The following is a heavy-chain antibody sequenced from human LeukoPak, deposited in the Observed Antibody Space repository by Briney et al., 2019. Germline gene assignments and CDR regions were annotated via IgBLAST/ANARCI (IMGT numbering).Heavy chain of an antibody. Sequence: SETLSLTCTVSGGSISSSSYYWGWIRQPPGKGLEWIGSIYYSGSTYYNPSLKSRVTISVDTSKNQFSLKLSSVTAADTAVYYCARSLVVGATYPCHWGQGTLVTVSS. V-gene: IGHV4-39*01. CDR2: IYYSGST. J-gene: IGHJ4*02. CDR3: ARSLVVGATYPCH. D-gene: IGHD1-26*01. CDR1: GGSISSSSYY.